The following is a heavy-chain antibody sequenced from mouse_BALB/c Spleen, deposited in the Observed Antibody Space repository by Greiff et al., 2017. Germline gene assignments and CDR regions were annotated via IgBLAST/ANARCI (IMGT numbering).Heavy chain of an antibody. J-gene: IGHJ3*01. CDR3: AREGLRLGSFAY. D-gene: IGHD2-4*01. CDR1: GFTFSSYA. CDR2: ISSGGSYT. V-gene: IGHV5-9-4*01. Sequence: EVQGVESGGGLVKPGGSLKLSCAASGFTFSSYAMSWVRQSPEKRLEWVAEISSGGSYTYYPDTVTGRFTISRDNAKNTLYLEMSSLRSEDTAMYYCAREGLRLGSFAYWGQGTLVTVSA.